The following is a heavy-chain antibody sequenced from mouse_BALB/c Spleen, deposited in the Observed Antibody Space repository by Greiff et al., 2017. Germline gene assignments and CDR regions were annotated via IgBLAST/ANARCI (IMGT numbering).Heavy chain of an antibody. CDR3: ARGWSYAMDY. D-gene: IGHD1-1*02. Sequence: QVQLKQSAAELARPGASVKMSCKASGYTFTSYTMHWVKQRPGQGLEWIGYINPSSGYTEYNQKFKDKTTLTADKSSSTAYMQLSSLTSEDSAVYYCARGWSYAMDYWGQGTSVTVSS. J-gene: IGHJ4*01. V-gene: IGHV1-4*02. CDR2: INPSSGYT. CDR1: GYTFTSYT.